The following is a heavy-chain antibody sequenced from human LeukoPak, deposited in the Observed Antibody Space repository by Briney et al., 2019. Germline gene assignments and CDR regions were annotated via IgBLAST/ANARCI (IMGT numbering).Heavy chain of an antibody. Sequence: SETLSLTCTVSGGSISSYYWGWIRQPPGKGLEWIGSIYYSGSTYYNPSLKSRVTISVDTSKNQFSLKLSSVTAADTAVYYCARHWLEWLLCWFDYWGQGTLVTVSS. V-gene: IGHV4-39*01. CDR2: IYYSGST. J-gene: IGHJ4*02. D-gene: IGHD3-3*01. CDR1: GGSISSYY. CDR3: ARHWLEWLLCWFDY.